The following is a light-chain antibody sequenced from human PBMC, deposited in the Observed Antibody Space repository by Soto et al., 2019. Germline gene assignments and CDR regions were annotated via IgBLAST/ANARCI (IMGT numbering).Light chain of an antibody. Sequence: IVLTQSRATLFSCPGYTVTLSCRASQYINTRLDWYQHRPGHATRLLIYQTSIRAAGMPPRFSASGSGTHFPLTLSAVQPEDFALYYCHQRQSWPRTFGQGPKVDIK. CDR2: QTS. CDR3: HQRQSWPRT. V-gene: IGKV3-11*01. J-gene: IGKJ1*01. CDR1: QYINTR.